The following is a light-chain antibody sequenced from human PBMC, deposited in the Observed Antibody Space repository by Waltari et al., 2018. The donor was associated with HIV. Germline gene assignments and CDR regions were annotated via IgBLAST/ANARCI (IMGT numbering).Light chain of an antibody. V-gene: IGLV6-57*01. CDR2: EDD. Sequence: NFMLTQPHSVSESPGKTVTISCTRSSGTFASNYVQWHQQRPGSSPTTVIYEDDQRPSGVPDRFSGSIDSSSNAASLTISGLKTEDEAEYYCQSYDSNNNWVFGGGTKLTVL. CDR3: QSYDSNNNWV. J-gene: IGLJ3*02. CDR1: SGTFASNY.